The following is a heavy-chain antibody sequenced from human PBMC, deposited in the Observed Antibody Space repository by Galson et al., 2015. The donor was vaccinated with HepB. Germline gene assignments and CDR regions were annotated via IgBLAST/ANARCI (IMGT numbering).Heavy chain of an antibody. J-gene: IGHJ4*02. CDR3: ARDTDSSIRADW. D-gene: IGHD6-6*01. Sequence: SLRLSCAASGFNVGRDYMSWVRQAPGKGLEWVSIIDNRGNTNYADAVKGRFTISRDNSKNTIYLQMNSLTFEDTAVYFCARDTDSSIRADWWGQGTLVTVSS. V-gene: IGHV3-53*01. CDR2: IDNRGNT. CDR1: GFNVGRDY.